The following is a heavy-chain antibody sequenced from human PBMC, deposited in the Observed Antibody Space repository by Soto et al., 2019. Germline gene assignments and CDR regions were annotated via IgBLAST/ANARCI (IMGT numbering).Heavy chain of an antibody. J-gene: IGHJ6*02. CDR2: ISAYNGNT. V-gene: IGHV1-18*01. CDR3: ARLYCISTSCYLGMGV. D-gene: IGHD2-2*01. CDR1: GYTFTSYG. Sequence: ASVKVSCKASGYTFTSYGISWVRQAPGQGLEWMGWISAYNGNTNYAQKLQGRVTMTTDTSTSTAYMELRSLRSDDTAVYYCARLYCISTSCYLGMGVWGQGTTVTVSS.